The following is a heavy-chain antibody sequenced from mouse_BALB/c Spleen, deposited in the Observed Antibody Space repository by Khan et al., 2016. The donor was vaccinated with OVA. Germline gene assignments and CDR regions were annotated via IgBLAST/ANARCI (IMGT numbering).Heavy chain of an antibody. CDR2: VNPNTGGS. CDR1: GYSFTLYY. J-gene: IGHJ3*01. D-gene: IGHD2-14*01. Sequence: EVQLKESGPDLVKPGASVKISCKASGYSFTLYYMTWVKQSHGKSLEWIGRVNPNTGGSDYNQEFKGKAILTVDKSSNTAYMELHSLTSEGSAVYYCARGYDFFAYWGQGTLVTVSA. CDR3: ARGYDFFAY. V-gene: IGHV1-26*01.